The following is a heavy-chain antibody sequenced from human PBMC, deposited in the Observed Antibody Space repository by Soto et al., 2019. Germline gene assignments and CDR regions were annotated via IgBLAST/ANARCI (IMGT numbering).Heavy chain of an antibody. D-gene: IGHD6-6*01. CDR2: IIPIFGTA. J-gene: IGHJ6*02. CDR1: GGTFSSYA. Sequence: WASVKVSCKASGGTFSSYAISWVRQAPGQGLEWMGGIIPIFGTANYAQKFQGRVTITADESTSTAYMELSGLRSEDTAVYYCASSGIAARRYYYYYGMDVWGQGTTVTVSS. V-gene: IGHV1-69*13. CDR3: ASSGIAARRYYYYYGMDV.